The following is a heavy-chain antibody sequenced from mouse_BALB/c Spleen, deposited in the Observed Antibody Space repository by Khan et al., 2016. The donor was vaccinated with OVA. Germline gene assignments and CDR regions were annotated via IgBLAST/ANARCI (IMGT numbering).Heavy chain of an antibody. Sequence: EVQLVESGPGLVKPSQSLSLTCTVTGYSITSDYAWTWIRQFPGNKLEWMGFISYSGNTNYNPSLKSRISVTRDTSKNQFFLQLTSVTTEDTATYYCARMYGGDFDYWGQGTTLTVSS. J-gene: IGHJ2*01. CDR2: ISYSGNT. CDR3: ARMYGGDFDY. CDR1: GYSITSDYA. V-gene: IGHV3-2*02. D-gene: IGHD2-10*02.